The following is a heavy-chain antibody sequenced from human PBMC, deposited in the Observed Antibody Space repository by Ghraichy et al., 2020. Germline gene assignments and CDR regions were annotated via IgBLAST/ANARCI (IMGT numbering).Heavy chain of an antibody. D-gene: IGHD7-27*01. Sequence: SETLSLTCTVSGGSISSYYWSWIRQPPGKGLEWIGYIYYSGSTNYNPSLKSRVTISVDTSKNQFSLKLSSVTAADTAVYYCARVSGELGTPPYYYYYGMDVWGQGPRSPSP. CDR1: GGSISSYY. V-gene: IGHV4-59*01. CDR2: IYYSGST. CDR3: ARVSGELGTPPYYYYYGMDV. J-gene: IGHJ6*02.